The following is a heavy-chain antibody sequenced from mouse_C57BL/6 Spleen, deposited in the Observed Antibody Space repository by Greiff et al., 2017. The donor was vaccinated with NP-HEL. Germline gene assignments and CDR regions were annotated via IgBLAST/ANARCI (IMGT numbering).Heavy chain of an antibody. CDR2: INPSNGGT. J-gene: IGHJ4*01. CDR1: GYTFTSYW. Sequence: VQLQQSGTELVKPGASVKLSCKASGYTFTSYWMHWVKQRPGQGLEWIGNINPSNGGTNYNEKFKSKATLTVDKSSSTAYLQLSSLTSEDSEVFYCAREGGGYAMDYWGQGTSVTVSS. CDR3: AREGGGYAMDY. V-gene: IGHV1-53*01.